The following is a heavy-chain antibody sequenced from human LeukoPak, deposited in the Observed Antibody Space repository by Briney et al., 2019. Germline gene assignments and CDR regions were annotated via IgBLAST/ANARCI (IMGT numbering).Heavy chain of an antibody. Sequence: SETLSLTCTVSGGSVSSGSYYWSWIRQPPGKGLEWIGYIYYSGSTNYNPSLKSRVTISVDTSKNQFSLKLSSVTAADTAVYYCARDQVDGSGSCYDYWGQGTLVTVSS. J-gene: IGHJ4*02. CDR2: IYYSGST. D-gene: IGHD3-10*01. CDR1: GGSVSSGSYY. CDR3: ARDQVDGSGSCYDY. V-gene: IGHV4-61*01.